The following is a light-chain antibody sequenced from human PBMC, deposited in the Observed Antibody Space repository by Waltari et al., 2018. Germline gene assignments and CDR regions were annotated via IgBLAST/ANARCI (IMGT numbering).Light chain of an antibody. Sequence: IEMTQSPSTLSASVGDRVSITCRASQSILTWFACYQQKPGKDPKLLIFKSSNLQSADPFSFSGSGAEIDLTLTIISPQPDEFSTYYRQQDSTHYIFGQ. V-gene: IGKV1-5*03. CDR2: KSS. J-gene: IGKJ2*01. CDR1: QSILTW. CDR3: QQDSTHYI.